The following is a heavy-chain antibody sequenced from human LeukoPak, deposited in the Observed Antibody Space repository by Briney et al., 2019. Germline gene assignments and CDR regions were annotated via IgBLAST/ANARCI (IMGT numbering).Heavy chain of an antibody. V-gene: IGHV4-59*08. J-gene: IGHJ4*02. CDR1: GGSISSYY. CDR3: ARGSSGWPNFDY. D-gene: IGHD6-19*01. CDR2: IYYSGST. Sequence: SETLSLTCTDSGGSISSYYWSWIRQPPGKGLEWIGYIYYSGSTHYNPSLNSRVTMSVDTSKNQVSLKLSSVTAADTAVYYCARGSSGWPNFDYWGQGTLVTVSS.